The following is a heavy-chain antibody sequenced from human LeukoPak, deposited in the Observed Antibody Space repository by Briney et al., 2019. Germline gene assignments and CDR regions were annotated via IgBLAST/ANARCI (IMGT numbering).Heavy chain of an antibody. CDR2: IYYSGST. Sequence: PSETLSLTCTVSGGSISSYYWSWIRQPPGKGLEWIGYIYYSGSTNYNPSLKSRVNISVDTSKNQFSLKLSSVTAADTAVYYCARILTGYGSSYYYYGMHVWGQGTTVTVSS. V-gene: IGHV4-59*08. J-gene: IGHJ6*02. CDR3: ARILTGYGSSYYYYGMHV. CDR1: GGSISSYY. D-gene: IGHD3-9*01.